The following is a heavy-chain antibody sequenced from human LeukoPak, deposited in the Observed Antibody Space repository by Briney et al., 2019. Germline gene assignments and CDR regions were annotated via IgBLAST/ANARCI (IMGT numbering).Heavy chain of an antibody. V-gene: IGHV3-20*04. Sequence: GGSLRLSCAASGLTFDDYGMTWVRQAPGKGLEWVSDINWNGGSIGYADSVKGRFTVSRDNAKNSLYLQMNSLRAEDTALYYCAREKYDSSGYYTYNYYFDYWGQGTLVTVSS. CDR3: AREKYDSSGYYTYNYYFDY. CDR1: GLTFDDYG. CDR2: INWNGGSI. D-gene: IGHD3-22*01. J-gene: IGHJ4*02.